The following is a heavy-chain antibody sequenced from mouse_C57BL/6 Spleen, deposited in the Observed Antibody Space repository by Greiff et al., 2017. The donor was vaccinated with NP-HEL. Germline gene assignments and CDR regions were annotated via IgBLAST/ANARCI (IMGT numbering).Heavy chain of an antibody. J-gene: IGHJ2*01. Sequence: VQLQQPGAELVRPGTSVKLSCKASGYTFTSYWMHWVKQRPGQGLEWIGVIDPSDSYTNYNQKFKGKATLTVDTSSSTAYMQLSSLTSEDSAVYYCASLYYGSSYVDFDYWGQGTTLTVSS. CDR3: ASLYYGSSYVDFDY. D-gene: IGHD1-1*01. CDR1: GYTFTSYW. CDR2: IDPSDSYT. V-gene: IGHV1-59*01.